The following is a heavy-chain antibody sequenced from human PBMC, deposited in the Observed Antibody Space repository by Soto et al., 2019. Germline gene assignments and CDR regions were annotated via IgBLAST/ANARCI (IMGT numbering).Heavy chain of an antibody. J-gene: IGHJ6*03. CDR2: ISSSSSST. Sequence: GGSLRLSCAASGFTFTSYEMNWVRQAPGKGLEWVSKISSSSSSTFYADSVKGRFIISRDNVKNLVYLQMNSLRVEDTAVYYCTRRVMEAVSDTIPDHFYPWVNGTTVT. D-gene: IGHD1-1*01. CDR3: TRRVMEAVSDTIPDHFYP. V-gene: IGHV3-48*03. CDR1: GFTFTSYE.